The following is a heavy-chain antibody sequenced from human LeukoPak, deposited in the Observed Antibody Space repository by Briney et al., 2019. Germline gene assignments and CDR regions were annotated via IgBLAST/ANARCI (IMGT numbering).Heavy chain of an antibody. J-gene: IGHJ3*02. V-gene: IGHV1-69*05. CDR3: ARESSYSTPWDDAFDI. CDR1: GGTFSSYA. Sequence: SVKVSCKASGGTFSSYAISWVRQAPGQGLEWMGGIIPIFGTANYAQKFQGRVTITTDESTSTAYMELSSLRSEDTAVYYCARESSYSTPWDDAFDIWGQGTMVTVSS. CDR2: IIPIFGTA. D-gene: IGHD6-13*01.